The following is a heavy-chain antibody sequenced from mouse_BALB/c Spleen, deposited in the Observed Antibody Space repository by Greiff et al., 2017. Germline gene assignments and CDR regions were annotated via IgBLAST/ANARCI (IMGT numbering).Heavy chain of an antibody. CDR2: ISNGGGST. CDR1: GFTFSSYT. V-gene: IGHV5-12-2*01. CDR3: ARLTGTGYWYFDV. D-gene: IGHD4-1*01. J-gene: IGHJ1*01. Sequence: EVKLMESGGGLVQPGGSLKLSCAASGFTFSSYTMSWVRQTPEKRLEWVAYISNGGGSTYYPDTVKGRFTISRDNAKNTLYLQMSSLKSEDTAMYYCARLTGTGYWYFDVWGAGTTVTVSS.